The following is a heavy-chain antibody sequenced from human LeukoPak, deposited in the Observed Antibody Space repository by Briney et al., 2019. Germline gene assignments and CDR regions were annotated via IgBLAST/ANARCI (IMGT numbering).Heavy chain of an antibody. J-gene: IGHJ3*02. CDR2: INHSGST. D-gene: IGHD3-22*01. Sequence: SETLSLTCAVYGGSFSGYYWSWIRQPPGKGLEWIGEINHSGSTNYNPSLKSRVTISVDTSRNQFSLRLSSVTAADTAVYYCARQNYDSSSDAFDIWGQGTMVTVSS. V-gene: IGHV4-34*01. CDR1: GGSFSGYY. CDR3: ARQNYDSSSDAFDI.